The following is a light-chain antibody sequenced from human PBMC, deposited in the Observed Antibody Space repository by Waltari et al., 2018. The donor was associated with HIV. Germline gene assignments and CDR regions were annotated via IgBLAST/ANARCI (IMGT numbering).Light chain of an antibody. CDR2: DVD. Sequence: QSALTQPRSVSGSPGQSVTISCTGTSSDVGSYKYVSWYQLRPGKAPKLIIHDVDKRPSGVPDRFSGSKPGNTASLTISGLQAEDEADYYCCSYTGTYTRYVFGTGAKVTVL. J-gene: IGLJ1*01. V-gene: IGLV2-11*01. CDR3: CSYTGTYTRYV. CDR1: SSDVGSYKY.